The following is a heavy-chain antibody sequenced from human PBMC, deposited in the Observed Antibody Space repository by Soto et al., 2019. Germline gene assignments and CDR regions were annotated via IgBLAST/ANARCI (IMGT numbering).Heavy chain of an antibody. CDR1: GYTFTDYY. V-gene: IGHV1-2*04. J-gene: IGHJ6*02. CDR3: ARDRPLVPAAMWNYYYGMDV. CDR2: INPNSGGT. Sequence: QVQLVQSGAEVKKPGASVKVSCKASGYTFTDYYMHWVRQAPGQGLEWMGWINPNSGGTNYAQKFQGWVTMTRDTSISTAYMELSRLRSDDTAVYYCARDRPLVPAAMWNYYYGMDVWGQGTTVTVSS. D-gene: IGHD2-2*01.